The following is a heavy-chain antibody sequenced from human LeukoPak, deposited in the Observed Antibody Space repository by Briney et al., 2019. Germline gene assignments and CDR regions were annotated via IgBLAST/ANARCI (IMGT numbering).Heavy chain of an antibody. J-gene: IGHJ3*02. Sequence: GASVKVSCKASGYTFTGYYMHWVRQAPGQGLEWMGWINPNSGGTNYAQKFQGWVTMTRDTSISTAYMELSRLRSDDTAVYYCARDSHRGYCSGGSCYSDAFDIWAQGTMVTVSS. CDR3: ARDSHRGYCSGGSCYSDAFDI. CDR1: GYTFTGYY. CDR2: INPNSGGT. D-gene: IGHD2-15*01. V-gene: IGHV1-2*04.